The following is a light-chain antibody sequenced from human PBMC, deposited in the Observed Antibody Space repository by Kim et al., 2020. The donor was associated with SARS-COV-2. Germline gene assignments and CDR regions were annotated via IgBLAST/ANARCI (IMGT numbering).Light chain of an antibody. CDR2: GAS. Sequence: EIVLTQSPGTLSLSPGERATLSCRASQSVSSSYLAWYQQKPGQAPRLLIYGASTRATGIPDRFSGSGSGTDFTLTISRLEPEDFAVYYCQHHGSSPYTLGQGTTPDI. CDR1: QSVSSSY. CDR3: QHHGSSPYT. V-gene: IGKV3-20*01. J-gene: IGKJ2*01.